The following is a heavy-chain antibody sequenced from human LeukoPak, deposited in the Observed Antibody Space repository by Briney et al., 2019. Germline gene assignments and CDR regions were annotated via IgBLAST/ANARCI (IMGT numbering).Heavy chain of an antibody. Sequence: GASVKVSCKASGDTFSSYAISWVRQAPGQGLEWMGRIIPILGIANYAQKFQGRVTMTTDTSTSTGYMELRSLTSDDTAVYYCARWGEGDSIDYWGQGTLVTVS. V-gene: IGHV1-69*04. CDR3: ARWGEGDSIDY. CDR1: GDTFSSYA. D-gene: IGHD2-21*02. J-gene: IGHJ4*02. CDR2: IIPILGIA.